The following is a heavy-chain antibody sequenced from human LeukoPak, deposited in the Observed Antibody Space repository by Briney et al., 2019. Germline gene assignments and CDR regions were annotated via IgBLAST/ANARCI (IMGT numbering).Heavy chain of an antibody. J-gene: IGHJ4*02. CDR2: IRYDGSNK. CDR1: GFTFSSYG. D-gene: IGHD6-25*01. V-gene: IGHV3-33*08. CDR3: ARDRQGLRSSVFDY. Sequence: PGRSLRLSCAASGFTFSSYGMHWVRQAPGKGLEWVAFIRYDGSNKYYADSVKGRFTISRDNAKNSLYLQMNSLRAEDTAVYYCARDRQGLRSSVFDYWGQGTLVTVSS.